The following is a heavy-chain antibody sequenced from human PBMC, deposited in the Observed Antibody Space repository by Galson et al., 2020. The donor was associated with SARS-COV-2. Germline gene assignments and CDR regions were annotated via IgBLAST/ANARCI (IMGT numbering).Heavy chain of an antibody. CDR2: KFYSGSA. CDR3: ARAEVFSFDFGESAYFDS. CDR1: GASVRSFY. J-gene: IGHJ4*02. Sequence: ASETLSLTCSVSGASVRSFYWSWIRQSPGKGLEWIGYKFYSGSANYNPSFKSRVTISVDTSKSQFSLRLRSVTAADTAVYYCARAEVFSFDFGESAYFDSWGQGTLVTVSS. D-gene: IGHD3-10*01. V-gene: IGHV4-59*02.